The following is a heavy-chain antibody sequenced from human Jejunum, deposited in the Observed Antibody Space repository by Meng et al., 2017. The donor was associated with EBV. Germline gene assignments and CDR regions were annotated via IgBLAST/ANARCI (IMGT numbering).Heavy chain of an antibody. CDR2: ISNDGNNK. CDR3: TREWGADY. D-gene: IGHD3-16*01. CDR1: GFTFSGHA. Sequence: QVQVGESGGGVVQPGRSLRLSCAASGFTFSGHAMQWVRQAPGKGLKWVALISNDGNNKYYADSVKGRFTISRDNSKNTLYLQMNSLRVDDTALYYCTREWGADYWGQGTLVTVSS. J-gene: IGHJ4*02. V-gene: IGHV3-30-3*01.